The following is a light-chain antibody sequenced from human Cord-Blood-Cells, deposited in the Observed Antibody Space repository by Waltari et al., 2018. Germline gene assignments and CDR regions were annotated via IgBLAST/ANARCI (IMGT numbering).Light chain of an antibody. CDR1: QSVSSN. V-gene: IGKV3-15*01. CDR2: GAS. Sequence: EIVMTQSPATLSVSPGERATLSCRASQSVSSNLAWYQQKPGQAPRLLIYGASTRATGIPASLMGRGFGTELPLTISGLRPENFAVYNGKKYNNWPRLTFGGGTRLEIK. CDR3: KKYNNWPRLT. J-gene: IGKJ4*01.